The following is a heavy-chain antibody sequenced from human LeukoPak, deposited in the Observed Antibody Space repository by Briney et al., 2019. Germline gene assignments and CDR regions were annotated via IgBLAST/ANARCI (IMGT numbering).Heavy chain of an antibody. V-gene: IGHV1-69*05. CDR3: ARDDYDSSFVY. CDR2: IIPIFGTA. D-gene: IGHD3-22*01. CDR1: GGTFSSYA. J-gene: IGHJ4*02. Sequence: VASVKVSCKASGGTFSSYAISWVRQAPGQGLEWMGRIIPIFGTANYAQKFQGRVTITTDESTSTAYMELSSLRSEDTAVYYCARDDYDSSFVYWGQGTLVTVSS.